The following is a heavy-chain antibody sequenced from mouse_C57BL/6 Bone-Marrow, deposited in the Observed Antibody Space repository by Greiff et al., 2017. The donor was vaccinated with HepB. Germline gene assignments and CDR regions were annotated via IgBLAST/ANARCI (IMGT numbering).Heavy chain of an antibody. D-gene: IGHD1-1*01. CDR1: GYTFTSYW. CDR2: IDPSDSET. J-gene: IGHJ1*03. Sequence: VQLQQSGAELVRPGSSVKLSCKASGYTFTSYWMHWVKQRPIQGLEWIGNIDPSDSETHYNQKFKDKATLTVDKSSSTAYMQLSSLTSEDSAVYYCARSRSPNYGSSYGWYFDVWGTGTTVTVSS. CDR3: ARSRSPNYGSSYGWYFDV. V-gene: IGHV1-52*01.